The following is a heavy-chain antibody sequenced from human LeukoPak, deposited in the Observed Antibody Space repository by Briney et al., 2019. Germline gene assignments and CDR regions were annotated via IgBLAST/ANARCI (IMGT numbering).Heavy chain of an antibody. J-gene: IGHJ4*02. CDR1: GGSISSSSYY. D-gene: IGHD5-18*01. V-gene: IGHV4-39*01. CDR2: IYYSGST. Sequence: SETLSLTCTVSGGSISSSSYYWGWVRQPPGKGLEWIGSIYYSGSTYYNSSLKSRVTISVDTSKNQVSLKLSSVTAADTAVYYCARLRGYSYGDFDYWGQGALATVSS. CDR3: ARLRGYSYGDFDY.